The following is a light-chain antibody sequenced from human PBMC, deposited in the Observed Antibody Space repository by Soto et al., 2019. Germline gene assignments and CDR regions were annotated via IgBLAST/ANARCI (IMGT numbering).Light chain of an antibody. CDR3: QQRSNWPRT. CDR2: EAS. CDR1: QSVGSY. Sequence: EIVLTQSPATLSLSPGERATLSCRASQSVGSYLAWYQQKPGQAPRLLIYEASKRATGIPARFSGSGSGTDFTLPIRSLEPEDFAVYYCQQRSNWPRTFGQGTKVEIQ. J-gene: IGKJ1*01. V-gene: IGKV3-11*01.